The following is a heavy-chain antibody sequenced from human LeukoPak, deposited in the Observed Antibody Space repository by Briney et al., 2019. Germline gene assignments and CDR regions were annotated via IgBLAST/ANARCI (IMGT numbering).Heavy chain of an antibody. J-gene: IGHJ6*03. V-gene: IGHV4-38-2*01. CDR1: GYSINSDYY. CDR2: IYHSGST. CDR3: ARFYYYDTTGYPYYYMDV. Sequence: PSETLSITCAVSGYSINSDYYWGWIRQSPDKGLEWIGIIYHSGSTYYNPSLKSRFTISVDTSKNQFSLKVTSVTAADTAVHYCARFYYYDTTGYPYYYMDVWGKGTTVTVSS. D-gene: IGHD3-22*01.